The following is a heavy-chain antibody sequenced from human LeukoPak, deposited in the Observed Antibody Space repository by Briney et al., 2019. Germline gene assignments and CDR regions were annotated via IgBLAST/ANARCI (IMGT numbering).Heavy chain of an antibody. CDR3: AGPYCSGGSCYDWFDP. Sequence: PSGTLSLTCAVSGGSISSSNWWSWVRPPPGKGLEWIGEIYHSGSTNYNPSLKSRVTISVDKFKNQFSLKLSSVTAADTAVYYCAGPYCSGGSCYDWFDPWGQGTLVTVSS. CDR1: GGSISSSNW. D-gene: IGHD2-15*01. V-gene: IGHV4-4*02. CDR2: IYHSGST. J-gene: IGHJ5*02.